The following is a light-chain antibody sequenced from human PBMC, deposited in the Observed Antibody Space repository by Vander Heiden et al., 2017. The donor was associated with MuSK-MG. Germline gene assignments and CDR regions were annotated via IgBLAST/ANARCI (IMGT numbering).Light chain of an antibody. V-gene: IGLV2-23*02. J-gene: IGLJ2*01. CDR3: CSYAGSSTYML. CDR2: EVS. Sequence: QSALTQPASVSGSPGQSITISCTGTSSDVGSYNLVSWYQHHPGKAPKVMSYEVSKRPSGVSNRFSGSKSGNTASLTISGLQAEDEGDYYCCSYAGSSTYMLFGGGTKLTVL. CDR1: SSDVGSYNL.